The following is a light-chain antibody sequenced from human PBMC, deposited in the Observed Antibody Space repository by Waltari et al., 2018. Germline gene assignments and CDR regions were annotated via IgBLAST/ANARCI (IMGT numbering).Light chain of an antibody. CDR3: QAWVSSTVV. V-gene: IGLV3-1*01. Sequence: SYDLTQPPSVSVAPGQTASITCSGAKLGDKYTCWYHQRPGQSPVLVIYRSNKRPSGIPERFSGSNSGNTATLTISGTQAMDEGAYYCQAWVSSTVVFGGGTKLTVL. CDR1: KLGDKY. J-gene: IGLJ2*01. CDR2: RSN.